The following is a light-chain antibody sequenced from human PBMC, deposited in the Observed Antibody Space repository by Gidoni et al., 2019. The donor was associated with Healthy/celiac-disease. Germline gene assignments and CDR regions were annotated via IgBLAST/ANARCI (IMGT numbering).Light chain of an antibody. CDR2: AAS. Sequence: DIQMTQSLSSVSASVGARVTITCRASQGIRSWLAWYQQKPGKAPKLLIYAASSLQSGVPSRFSGSGSGTDFTLTISSLQPEDFATYYCQQANSFPTFGQGTKLEIK. CDR3: QQANSFPT. J-gene: IGKJ1*01. V-gene: IGKV1-12*01. CDR1: QGIRSW.